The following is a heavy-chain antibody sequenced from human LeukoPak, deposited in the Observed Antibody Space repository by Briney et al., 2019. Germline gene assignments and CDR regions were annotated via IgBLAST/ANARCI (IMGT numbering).Heavy chain of an antibody. CDR3: ARRDYGDLLDY. J-gene: IGHJ4*02. D-gene: IGHD4-17*01. V-gene: IGHV4-59*08. CDR1: GGSISSYY. CDR2: IYYSGST. Sequence: PPETLSLTCTVSGGSISSYYRSWIRQPPGKGLEWIGYIYYSGSTNYNPSLKSRVTISVDTSKNQFSLKLSSVTAADTAVYYCARRDYGDLLDYWGQGTLVTVSS.